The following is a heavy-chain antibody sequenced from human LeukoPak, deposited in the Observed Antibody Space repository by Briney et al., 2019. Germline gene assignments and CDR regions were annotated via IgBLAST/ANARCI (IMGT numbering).Heavy chain of an antibody. J-gene: IGHJ4*02. D-gene: IGHD1-26*01. CDR1: GYTFTSYG. V-gene: IGHV1-18*01. CDR2: ISAYNGNT. Sequence: ASVKVSCKASGYTFTSYGISWVRQAPGQGLEWMGWISAYNGNTNYAQKLQGRVTMTTDTSTSTAYMELRSLRSDDTAVYYCAGESSGSSPGLYYFDYWGQGTLVTVSS. CDR3: AGESSGSSPGLYYFDY.